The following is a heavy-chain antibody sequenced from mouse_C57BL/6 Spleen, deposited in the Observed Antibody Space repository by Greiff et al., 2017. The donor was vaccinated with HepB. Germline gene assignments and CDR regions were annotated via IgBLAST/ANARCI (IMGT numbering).Heavy chain of an antibody. CDR3: ARGLLLRYHYYAMDY. CDR1: GFTFSSYA. V-gene: IGHV5-4*01. J-gene: IGHJ4*01. D-gene: IGHD1-1*01. CDR2: ISDGGSYT. Sequence: DVQLQESGGGLVKPGGSLKLSCAASGFTFSSYAMSWVRQTPEKRLEWVATISDGGSYTYYPDNVKGRFTISRDNAKNNLYLQMSQLKSEDTAMYYCARGLLLRYHYYAMDYWGQGTSVTVSS.